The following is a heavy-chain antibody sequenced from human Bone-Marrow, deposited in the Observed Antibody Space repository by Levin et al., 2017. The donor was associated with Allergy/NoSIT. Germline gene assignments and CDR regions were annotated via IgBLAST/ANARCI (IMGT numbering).Heavy chain of an antibody. V-gene: IGHV3-21*01. J-gene: IGHJ3*02. D-gene: IGHD6-19*01. Sequence: PGGSLRLSCAASGFTFSSYSMNWVRQAPGKGLEWVSSISSSSSYIYYADSVKGRFTISRDNAKNSLYLQMNSLRAEDTAVYYCARGGQWLSHFDIWGQGTMVTVSS. CDR3: ARGGQWLSHFDI. CDR2: ISSSSSYI. CDR1: GFTFSSYS.